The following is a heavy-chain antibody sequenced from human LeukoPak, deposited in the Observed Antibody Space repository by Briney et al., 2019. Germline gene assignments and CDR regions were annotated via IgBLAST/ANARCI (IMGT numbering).Heavy chain of an antibody. CDR1: GGTFSSYA. V-gene: IGHV1-69*04. CDR3: ARDLVVVPAASLESWFDP. Sequence: APVKVSCKASGGTFSSYAISWVRQAPGQGLEWMGRIIPILGIANYAQKFQGRVTITADKSTSTAYMELSSLRSEDTAVYYCARDLVVVPAASLESWFDPWGQGTLVTVSS. J-gene: IGHJ5*02. CDR2: IIPILGIA. D-gene: IGHD2-2*01.